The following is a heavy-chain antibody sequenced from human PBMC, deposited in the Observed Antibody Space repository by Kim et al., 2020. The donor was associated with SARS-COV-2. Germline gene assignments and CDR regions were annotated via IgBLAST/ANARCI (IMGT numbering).Heavy chain of an antibody. V-gene: IGHV3-33*01. J-gene: IGHJ4*01. CDR3: VRELRRWITLEGDYFDY. Sequence: GGSLRLSCAASGFTFSSYGMHWVRQAPGKGLEWVAVIWYDGSNKYYADSVKGRFTISRDNSKNTLYLQMNSLRAEDTAVYYCVRELRRWITLEGDYFDYWGHRNLVTVSP. CDR2: IWYDGSNK. D-gene: IGHD2-2*03. CDR1: GFTFSSYG.